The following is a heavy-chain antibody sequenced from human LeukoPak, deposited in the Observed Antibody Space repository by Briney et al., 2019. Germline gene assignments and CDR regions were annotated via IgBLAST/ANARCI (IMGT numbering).Heavy chain of an antibody. CDR3: ARDLDCSSTSCFDRVEYFQR. J-gene: IGHJ1*01. CDR2: INPNSGGT. V-gene: IGHV1-2*02. Sequence: LAASVKVSCKASGYTFTGYYMQWVRQAPGQGLEWMGWINPNSGGTKYAPKFQDRVTMSRDTSINTAYMELSRLTSDDTAVYFCARDLDCSSTSCFDRVEYFQRWGQGTLVTVSS. D-gene: IGHD2-2*01. CDR1: GYTFTGYY.